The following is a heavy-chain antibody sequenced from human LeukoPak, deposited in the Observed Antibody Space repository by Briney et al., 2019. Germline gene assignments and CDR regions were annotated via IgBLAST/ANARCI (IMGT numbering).Heavy chain of an antibody. CDR3: AKASNHYDFWSGYYAIDY. Sequence: GGSLRLSCAASGFTFNTYSMSWVRQAPGKGLEWVSAISGSGGSTYYADSVKGRFSISRDNSKNTLYLQMNSLRAEDTAVYYCAKASNHYDFWSGYYAIDYWGQGTLVTVSS. V-gene: IGHV3-23*01. CDR2: ISGSGGST. J-gene: IGHJ4*02. D-gene: IGHD3-3*01. CDR1: GFTFNTYS.